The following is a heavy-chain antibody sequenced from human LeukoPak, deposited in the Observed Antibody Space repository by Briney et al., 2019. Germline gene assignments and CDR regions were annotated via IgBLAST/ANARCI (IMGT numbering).Heavy chain of an antibody. CDR2: ISYDGSNK. Sequence: PGGSLRLSGAASGFTFSSYAMHWVRQAPGKGLEWVAVISYDGSNKYYADSVKGRFTISRDNSKNTLYLQMNSLRAEDTAVYYCARMYSSSMSALDVWGQGTTVTVSS. J-gene: IGHJ6*02. D-gene: IGHD6-6*01. CDR1: GFTFSSYA. V-gene: IGHV3-30-3*01. CDR3: ARMYSSSMSALDV.